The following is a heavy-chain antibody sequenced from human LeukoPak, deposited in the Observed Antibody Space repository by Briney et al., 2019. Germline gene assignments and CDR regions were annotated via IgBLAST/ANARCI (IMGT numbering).Heavy chain of an antibody. CDR1: GFTLSNYA. J-gene: IGHJ4*02. D-gene: IGHD6-13*01. V-gene: IGHV3-23*01. CDR2: IRGSGDTT. CDR3: AKVISGSWSDY. Sequence: GGSLRLSCAASGFTLSNYAMTWVRQPPGKGLEWVSSIRGSGDTTYYADSVTGRFTISRDNSKSILYLQMNSLRAEDTALYYGAKVISGSWSDYWGQGTLVTVAS.